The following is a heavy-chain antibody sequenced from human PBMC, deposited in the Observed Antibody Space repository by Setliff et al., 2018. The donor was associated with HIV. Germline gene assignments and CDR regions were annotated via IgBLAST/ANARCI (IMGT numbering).Heavy chain of an antibody. CDR3: ARRYSSSWFYFDY. V-gene: IGHV4-38-2*01. D-gene: IGHD6-13*01. CDR2: IYHSGST. CDR1: GYSISSGYY. Sequence: PSETLSLTCAVSGYSISSGYYWGWIRQPPGKGLEWIGSIYHSGSTYYNPSLKSRVTISVDTSKNQFSLKLSSVTAADTAVYYCARRYSSSWFYFDYWGQGTLVTVSS. J-gene: IGHJ4*02.